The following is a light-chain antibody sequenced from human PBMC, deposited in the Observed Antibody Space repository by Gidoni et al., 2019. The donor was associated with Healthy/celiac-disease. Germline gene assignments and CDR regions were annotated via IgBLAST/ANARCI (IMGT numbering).Light chain of an antibody. Sequence: QSALTQPRSVSGSPGQSVNIACTGTSSDVGGFNYVSWYQQHPGKAPILMIYEVSKRPSGVPDRFSGSKSGNTASLTISGLQAEDEADYYCCSYAGSYTYVFGTGTKVTVL. V-gene: IGLV2-11*01. CDR3: CSYAGSYTYV. J-gene: IGLJ1*01. CDR1: SSDVGGFNY. CDR2: EVS.